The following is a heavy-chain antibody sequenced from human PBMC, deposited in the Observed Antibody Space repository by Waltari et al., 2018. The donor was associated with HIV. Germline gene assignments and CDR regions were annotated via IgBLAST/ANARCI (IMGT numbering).Heavy chain of an antibody. CDR2: IYRGGGR. CDR3: ARDPRSSGYYGMDV. V-gene: IGHV3-53*01. J-gene: IGHJ6*02. Sequence: EVQLVESGGGLIEPGGSLRLSCAASGLTVSSNYMSWVRQAPGKGLEWVLVIYRGGGRYYAGSVKGRFTISRDNSKNSLSLHMNSLGPEDTAVYYCARDPRSSGYYGMDVWGQGTTVTVSS. D-gene: IGHD1-26*01. CDR1: GLTVSSNY.